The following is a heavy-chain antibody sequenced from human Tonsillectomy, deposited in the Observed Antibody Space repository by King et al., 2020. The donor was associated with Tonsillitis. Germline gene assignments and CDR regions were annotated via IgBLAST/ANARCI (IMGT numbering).Heavy chain of an antibody. V-gene: IGHV3-13*01. J-gene: IGHJ6*02. Sequence: VQLVQSGGGLVQPGGSLRLSCAASGFTFSSYDMHWVRQATGKGLEWVSAIGTAGDTYYPGSVKGRFTISRENAKNSLYLQMNSLRAGDTAVYYCARNQLRGQTYYDFWSTTYYYGMDVWGQGTTVTVSS. CDR1: GFTFSSYD. CDR2: IGTAGDT. D-gene: IGHD3-3*01. CDR3: ARNQLRGQTYYDFWSTTYYYGMDV.